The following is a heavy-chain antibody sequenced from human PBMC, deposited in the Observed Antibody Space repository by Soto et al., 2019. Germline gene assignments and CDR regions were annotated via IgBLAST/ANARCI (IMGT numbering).Heavy chain of an antibody. Sequence: GASVKVSCKASGYTFTSYYMHWVRQAPGQGLEWMGIINPSGGSTSYAQKFQGRVTMTRDTSTSTVYMELSSLRSEDTAVYYCAREGGIVLMVYAIGGSWFDPWGQGTLVTVSS. CDR1: GYTFTSYY. D-gene: IGHD2-8*01. CDR3: AREGGIVLMVYAIGGSWFDP. CDR2: INPSGGST. V-gene: IGHV1-46*01. J-gene: IGHJ5*02.